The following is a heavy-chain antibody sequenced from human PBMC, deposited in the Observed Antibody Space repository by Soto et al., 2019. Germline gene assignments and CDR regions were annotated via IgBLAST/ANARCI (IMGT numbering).Heavy chain of an antibody. CDR2: INPHGGVT. CDR3: ARDLNPYCGPGSLHGFFGF. D-gene: IGHD3-10*01. Sequence: AAVKVSCKASGCAYADHHIHWLRQSPGRGRAWIGWINPHGGVTKYAQKFQGRVSMTGDTSISSVYMDLSGLRPDDMAVYYCARDLNPYCGPGSLHGFFGFWGQGSWGTVSS. CDR1: GCAYADHH. V-gene: IGHV1-2*02. J-gene: IGHJ4*02.